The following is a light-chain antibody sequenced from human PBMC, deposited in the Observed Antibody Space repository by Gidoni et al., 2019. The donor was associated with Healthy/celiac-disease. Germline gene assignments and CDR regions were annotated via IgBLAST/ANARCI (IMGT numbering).Light chain of an antibody. V-gene: IGLV2-14*01. CDR2: DVS. Sequence: QSALTHPASVSGSPGRSITISCTGTSSDVGGYNYVSWYQQHPGKAPKLMIYDVSNRPSGVSNRFSGSKSGNTASLTISGLQAEDEADYYCSSYTSSSTLVFGGGTKLTVL. J-gene: IGLJ3*02. CDR3: SSYTSSSTLV. CDR1: SSDVGGYNY.